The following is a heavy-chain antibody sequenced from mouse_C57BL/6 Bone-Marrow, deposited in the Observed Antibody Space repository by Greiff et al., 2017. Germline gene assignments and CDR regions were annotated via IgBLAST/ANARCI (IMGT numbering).Heavy chain of an antibody. V-gene: IGHV1-26*01. J-gene: IGHJ2*01. CDR2: INPNNGGT. D-gene: IGHD3-2*02. CDR3: ARYSSGYLDFDY. Sequence: VQLQQSGPELVKPGASVKISCKASGYTFTDYYMNWVKQSHGKSLEWIGDINPNNGGTSYNQKFKGKATLTVDKSSSTAYMELRSLTSEDSAVYYCARYSSGYLDFDYWGQGTTLTVSS. CDR1: GYTFTDYY.